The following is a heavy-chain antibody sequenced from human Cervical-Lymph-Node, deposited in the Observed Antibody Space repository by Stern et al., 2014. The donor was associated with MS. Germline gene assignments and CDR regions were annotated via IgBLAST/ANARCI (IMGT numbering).Heavy chain of an antibody. CDR2: ISYDGSNK. Sequence: VQLVESGGGVVQPGRSLRLSCAASGFTFSSYAMHWVRQAPGKGLEWVAVISYDGSNKYYADSVKGRFTISRDNSKNTLYLQMNSLRAEDTAVYYCARGSYGDYVENFDYWGQGTLVTVSS. CDR1: GFTFSSYA. CDR3: ARGSYGDYVENFDY. J-gene: IGHJ4*02. V-gene: IGHV3-30*01. D-gene: IGHD4-17*01.